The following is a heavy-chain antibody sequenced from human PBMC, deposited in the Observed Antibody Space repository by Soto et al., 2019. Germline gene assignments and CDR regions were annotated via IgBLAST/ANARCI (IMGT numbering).Heavy chain of an antibody. CDR1: GFTFRTYG. CDR3: AKEAPGGWHFFDT. V-gene: IGHV3-30*18. D-gene: IGHD6-19*01. J-gene: IGHJ4*02. Sequence: GGSLRLSCAASGFTFRTYGMHWVRQAPGKGLEWVAFISDDGSQKYYGDSVKGRFAISRDNSKNTLSLRMISLRTEDTSVYYCAKEAPGGWHFFDTWGPGTLVTVSS. CDR2: ISDDGSQK.